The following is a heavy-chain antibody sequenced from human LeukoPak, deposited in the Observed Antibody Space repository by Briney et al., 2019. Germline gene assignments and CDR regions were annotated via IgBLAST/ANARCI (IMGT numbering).Heavy chain of an antibody. CDR2: ISSSSTI. J-gene: IGHJ4*02. CDR3: AGDHALLFDY. Sequence: PGGSLRLSCAASGFTFSSYSMNWVRQAPGKGLEGVSYISSSSTIYYADSVKGRFTISRDNAKNSLYLQMNSLRDEDTAVYYCAGDHALLFDYWGQGTLVTVSS. CDR1: GFTFSSYS. D-gene: IGHD3-10*01. V-gene: IGHV3-48*02.